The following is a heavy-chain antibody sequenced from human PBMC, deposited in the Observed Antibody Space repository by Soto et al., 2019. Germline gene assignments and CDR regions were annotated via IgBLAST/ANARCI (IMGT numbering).Heavy chain of an antibody. V-gene: IGHV4-59*01. CDR3: ARDVGAARYAFDI. J-gene: IGHJ3*02. CDR2: IYYSGST. CDR1: GGSISSYY. Sequence: SETLSLTCTVSGGSISSYYWSWIRQPPGKGLEWIGYIYYSGSTNYNPSLKSRFTISVDTSKNQFSLKLSSVTAADTAVYYCARDVGAARYAFDIWGQGTMVTVSS. D-gene: IGHD6-25*01.